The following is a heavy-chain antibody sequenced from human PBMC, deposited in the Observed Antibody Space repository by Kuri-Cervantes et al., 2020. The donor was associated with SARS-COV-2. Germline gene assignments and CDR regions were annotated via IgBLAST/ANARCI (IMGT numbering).Heavy chain of an antibody. CDR1: GFTFRSCW. D-gene: IGHD2-21*01. V-gene: IGHV3-7*01. Sequence: LSLTCAASGFTFRSCWMSWVRQAPGKGLEWVANIKQDGSEKYYVDSVKGRFTISRDNAKNSLYLQMNSLRAEDTAVYYCAREALYCGGDCYSRGLGWFDPWGQGTLVTVSS. CDR3: AREALYCGGDCYSRGLGWFDP. CDR2: IKQDGSEK. J-gene: IGHJ5*02.